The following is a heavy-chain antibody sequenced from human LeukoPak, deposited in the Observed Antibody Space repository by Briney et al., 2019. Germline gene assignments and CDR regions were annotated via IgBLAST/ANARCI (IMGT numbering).Heavy chain of an antibody. D-gene: IGHD3-22*01. CDR2: IYYSGST. J-gene: IGHJ4*02. Sequence: SETLSLTCTVSGGSISGSSYYWGWIRQPPGKGLEWIGSIYYSGSTYYNPSLKSRVTISVDTSKNQSSLKLSSVTAADTAVYYCARDSPYYYDSSGYPDYWGQGTLVTVSS. V-gene: IGHV4-39*07. CDR3: ARDSPYYYDSSGYPDY. CDR1: GGSISGSSYY.